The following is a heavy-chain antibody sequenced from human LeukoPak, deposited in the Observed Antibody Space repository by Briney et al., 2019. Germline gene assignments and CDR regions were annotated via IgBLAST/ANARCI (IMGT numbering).Heavy chain of an antibody. V-gene: IGHV1-2*02. D-gene: IGHD6-19*01. CDR2: INPNSGGT. Sequence: ASVKVSCKASGYTFTSHYMHWVRQAPGQGLEWMGWINPNSGGTNYAQKFQGRVTMTRDTSISTAYMELSRLRSDDTAVYYCAVAVAGNFDYWGQGTLVTVSS. CDR3: AVAVAGNFDY. J-gene: IGHJ4*02. CDR1: GYTFTSHY.